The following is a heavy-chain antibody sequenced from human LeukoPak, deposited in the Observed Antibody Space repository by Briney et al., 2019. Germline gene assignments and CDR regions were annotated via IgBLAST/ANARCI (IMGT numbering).Heavy chain of an antibody. V-gene: IGHV4-34*01. J-gene: IGHJ4*02. CDR1: GGSFSGYY. Sequence: PSETLSLTCAVYGGSFSGYYWSWIRQPPGKGLEWIGETNHSGSTNYNPSLKSRVTISVDTSKNQFSLKLSSVTAADTAVYYCASTGYSSGWYRYWGQGTLVTVSS. CDR3: ASTGYSSGWYRY. D-gene: IGHD6-19*01. CDR2: TNHSGST.